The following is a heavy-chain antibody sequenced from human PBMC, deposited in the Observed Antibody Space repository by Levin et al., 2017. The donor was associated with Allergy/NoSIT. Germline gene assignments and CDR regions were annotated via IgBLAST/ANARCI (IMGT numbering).Heavy chain of an antibody. CDR1: GYTFTGYY. Sequence: ASVKVSYKASGYTFTGYYMHWVRQAPGQGLEWMGWINPNSGGTNYAQKFQGRVTMTRDTSISTAYMELSRLRSDDTAVYYCARTSYSSSWYGEVLDYWGQGTLVTVSS. V-gene: IGHV1-2*02. D-gene: IGHD6-13*01. CDR2: INPNSGGT. CDR3: ARTSYSSSWYGEVLDY. J-gene: IGHJ4*02.